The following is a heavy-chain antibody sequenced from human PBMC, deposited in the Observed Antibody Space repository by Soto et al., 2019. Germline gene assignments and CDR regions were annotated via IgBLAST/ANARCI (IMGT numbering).Heavy chain of an antibody. CDR1: GFTFSNAW. V-gene: IGHV3-15*07. CDR2: LKSKTVGGTT. CDR3: TIGTSGSYSFYYYYYDGMDV. D-gene: IGHD3-10*01. J-gene: IGHJ6*02. Sequence: EVQLVESWGGLVKPGGSLRLSCAASGFTFSNAWMNWVRQAAGKGLDRVGRLKSKTVGGTTDYAAPAKGSFTMSRDDAKNTLYLQMNSLKTEDTAVYYCTIGTSGSYSFYYYYYDGMDVWGQGTTVTVSS.